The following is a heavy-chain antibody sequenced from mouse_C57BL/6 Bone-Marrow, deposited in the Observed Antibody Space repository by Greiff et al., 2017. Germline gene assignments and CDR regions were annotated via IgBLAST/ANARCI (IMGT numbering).Heavy chain of an antibody. J-gene: IGHJ2*01. D-gene: IGHD1-1*01. CDR3: AREYDGSSYSY. CDR2: INPNNGGT. V-gene: IGHV1-22*01. CDR1: GYTFTDYN. Sequence: VHVKQSGPELVKPGASVKMSCKASGYTFTDYNMHWVKQSHGKSLEWIGYINPNNGGTSYNQKFKGKATLTVNKSSSTAYMERRSLTSEDSAVYDCAREYDGSSYSYWGQGTTLTVSS.